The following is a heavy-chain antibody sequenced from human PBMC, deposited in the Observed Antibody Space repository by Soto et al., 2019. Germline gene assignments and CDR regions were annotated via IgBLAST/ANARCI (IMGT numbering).Heavy chain of an antibody. V-gene: IGHV3-30-3*01. Sequence: GGSLRLSCAASGFTFSSYAMHWVRQAPGKGLEWVAVISYDGSNKYYADSVKGRFTISRDNSKNTLYLQMNSLRAEDTAVYYCARESSSSLCLDYWGQGTLVTVSS. CDR2: ISYDGSNK. J-gene: IGHJ4*02. D-gene: IGHD6-6*01. CDR3: ARESSSSLCLDY. CDR1: GFTFSSYA.